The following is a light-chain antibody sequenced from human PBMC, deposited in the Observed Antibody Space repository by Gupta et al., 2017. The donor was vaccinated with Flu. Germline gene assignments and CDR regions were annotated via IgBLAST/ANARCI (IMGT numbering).Light chain of an antibody. CDR3: QQALSFPIT. Sequence: DIQMTQSPSSVSASVGDRVTITCSASQDVNRWLAWYQQKPGKAPKVVIYAASSLQSGVPSRFSGSGSGTDFTLTISSLQPEDFATYYCQQALSFPITFGQGTRLEI. V-gene: IGKV1-12*01. CDR1: QDVNRW. J-gene: IGKJ5*01. CDR2: AAS.